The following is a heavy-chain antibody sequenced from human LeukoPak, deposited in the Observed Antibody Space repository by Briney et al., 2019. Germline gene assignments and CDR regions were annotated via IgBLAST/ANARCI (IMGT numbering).Heavy chain of an antibody. CDR2: IIPILGIA. V-gene: IGHV1-69*04. D-gene: IGHD2-2*01. Sequence: SVKVSCKASGYTFTSYYMHWVRQAPGQGLEWMGRIIPILGIANYAQKFQGRVTITADKSTSTAYTELSSLRSEDTAVYYCASEDIVVVPAAIGGYYYYYYGMDVWGQGTTVTVSS. J-gene: IGHJ6*02. CDR3: ASEDIVVVPAAIGGYYYYYYGMDV. CDR1: GYTFTSYY.